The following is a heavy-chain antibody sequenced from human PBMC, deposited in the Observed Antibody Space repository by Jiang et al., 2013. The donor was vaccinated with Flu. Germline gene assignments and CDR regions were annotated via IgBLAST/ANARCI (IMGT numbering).Heavy chain of an antibody. CDR2: INANNGKP. J-gene: IGHJ1*01. CDR3: ARGHLESIQH. V-gene: IGHV7-4-1*02. Sequence: WVRQAPGQGLEWMGWINANNGKPTYAQGFTGRFVFSLDTSVSTAYLQISSLKADDTAVYYCARGHLESIQHWGQGTLVTVSS.